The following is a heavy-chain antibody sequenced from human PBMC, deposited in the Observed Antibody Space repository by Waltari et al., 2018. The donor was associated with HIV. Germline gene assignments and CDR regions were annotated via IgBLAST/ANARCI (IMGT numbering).Heavy chain of an antibody. Sequence: QIHLVESGGGLVKPGGYLRLSCAASGFAFSAYDMSWIRQAPGKQPEWVSYINSGGSSKYFADFVNGRFTISRDNSENSLYLQMNNLRAEDTAVYYCAKMGGVFYRFDAWGQGTLVTVSS. CDR1: GFAFSAYD. J-gene: IGHJ5*02. CDR2: INSGGSSK. D-gene: IGHD2-8*01. V-gene: IGHV3-11*04. CDR3: AKMGGVFYRFDA.